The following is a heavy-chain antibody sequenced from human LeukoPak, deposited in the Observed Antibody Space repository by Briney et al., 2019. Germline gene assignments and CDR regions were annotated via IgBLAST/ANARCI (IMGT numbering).Heavy chain of an antibody. Sequence: ASVKISCKASGGTFSSYAISWVRQAPGHEVEWMGRIIPIFGIANYAQKFQGRVTITADKSTSTAYMELSSLRSEDTAVYYCARELNFWFDPWGQGTLVTVSS. J-gene: IGHJ5*02. CDR3: ARELNFWFDP. D-gene: IGHD4/OR15-4a*01. CDR1: GGTFSSYA. CDR2: IIPIFGIA. V-gene: IGHV1-69*04.